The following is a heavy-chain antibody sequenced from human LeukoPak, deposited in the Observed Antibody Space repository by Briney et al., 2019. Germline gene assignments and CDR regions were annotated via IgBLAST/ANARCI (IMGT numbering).Heavy chain of an antibody. Sequence: PGGSLRLSCAASGFTFSSYWMSWVRQAPGKGLEWLANIKQDGSEKYYVDSVKGRFTLSRDNAKNSLYLKMNSLRAEDTAVNYWAKDYSSSWYYFDYWGQGTLVTVSS. J-gene: IGHJ4*02. V-gene: IGHV3-7*01. CDR2: IKQDGSEK. CDR3: AKDYSSSWYYFDY. D-gene: IGHD6-13*01. CDR1: GFTFSSYW.